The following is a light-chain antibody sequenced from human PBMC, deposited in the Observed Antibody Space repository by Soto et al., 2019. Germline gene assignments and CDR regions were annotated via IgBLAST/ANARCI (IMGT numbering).Light chain of an antibody. J-gene: IGKJ1*01. CDR2: DAS. CDR3: QQYNSYST. Sequence: DIQMTQSPSTLSASVGDRVTITCRASQSIRTRLAWYQQKPGKAPKLLIYDASSLESGVPSRFSGSASGTEFTLTISSLQPDDFATYYCQQYNSYSTFGQGTKVDIK. CDR1: QSIRTR. V-gene: IGKV1-5*01.